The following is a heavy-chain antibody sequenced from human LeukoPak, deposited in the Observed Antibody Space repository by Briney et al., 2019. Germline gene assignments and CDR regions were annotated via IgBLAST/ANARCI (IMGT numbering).Heavy chain of an antibody. CDR3: AGSWYDYRNYFDP. Sequence: GGSLRLSCAASRFTFSSYDMSWVRQAPGKGLEWVSAISGSGGSTYYADPVKGRFSISRDNSKSTLYLQMNSLRAEDTALYYCAGSWYDYRNYFDPWGQGTLVTVSS. CDR2: ISGSGGST. D-gene: IGHD4-11*01. V-gene: IGHV3-23*01. CDR1: RFTFSSYD. J-gene: IGHJ5*02.